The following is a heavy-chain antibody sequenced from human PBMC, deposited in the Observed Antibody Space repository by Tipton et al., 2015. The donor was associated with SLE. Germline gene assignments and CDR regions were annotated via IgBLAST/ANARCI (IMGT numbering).Heavy chain of an antibody. Sequence: TLSLTCAVYGGSFSGYYWSWIRQPPGKGLEWIGEINHSGSTNYNPSLKSRVTISVDTSKNQFSLKLYSVTVADTAMYYCASLMTTVTFDAFDVWGQGTMLTVSS. J-gene: IGHJ3*01. CDR2: INHSGST. CDR3: ASLMTTVTFDAFDV. CDR1: GGSFSGYY. D-gene: IGHD4-17*01. V-gene: IGHV4-34*01.